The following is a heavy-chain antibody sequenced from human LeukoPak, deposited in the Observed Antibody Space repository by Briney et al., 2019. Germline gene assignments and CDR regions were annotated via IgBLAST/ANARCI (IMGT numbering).Heavy chain of an antibody. CDR2: IYHIGST. J-gene: IGHJ4*02. CDR1: GYSISSVYY. Sequence: PSETRSLTCAVAGYSISSVYYWGWIRQPPGKGLEWIGSIYHIGSTYYNPSRKSPVTISVDTSKNQFSLKLSSVTAADTDVYYCARDFDEGDSSSWYGYWGQGTLVTVSS. CDR3: ARDFDEGDSSSWYGY. D-gene: IGHD6-13*01. V-gene: IGHV4-38-2*02.